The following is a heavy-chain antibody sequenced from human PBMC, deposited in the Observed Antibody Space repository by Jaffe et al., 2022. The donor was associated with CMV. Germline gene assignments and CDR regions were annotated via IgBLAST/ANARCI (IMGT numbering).Heavy chain of an antibody. J-gene: IGHJ4*01. Sequence: EVQLLESGGGLVQPGGSLRLSCEVSGFIFGSYAMNWVRQAPGQGLEWISAITGDSGRTYYAGSVKGRFSVSRDNSKNTLYLQIDNVRVDDTAMYYCARTSRGANDIWGHGTLVTVSS. CDR3: ARTSRGANDI. V-gene: IGHV3-23*01. CDR1: GFIFGSYA. CDR2: ITGDSGRT. D-gene: IGHD1-7*01.